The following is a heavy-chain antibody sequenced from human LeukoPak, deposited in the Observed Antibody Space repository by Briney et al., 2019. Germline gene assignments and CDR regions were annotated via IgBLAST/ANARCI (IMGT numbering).Heavy chain of an antibody. Sequence: SETLSLTCAVYGGSFSAYYWSWIRQPPGKGLEWIGEINHSGSTNCNPSLKSRVTISVDTSKYHFSLNLSSATAADTAVYYCARRISRVRTFENWGQGTLVTVSS. J-gene: IGHJ4*02. CDR1: GGSFSAYY. CDR3: ARRISRVRTFEN. CDR2: INHSGST. D-gene: IGHD3-3*02. V-gene: IGHV4-34*01.